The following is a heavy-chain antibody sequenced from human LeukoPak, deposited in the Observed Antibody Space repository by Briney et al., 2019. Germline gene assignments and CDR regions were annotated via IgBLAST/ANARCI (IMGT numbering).Heavy chain of an antibody. J-gene: IGHJ5*02. CDR3: ARGGKYETTLIWFDP. Sequence: SETLSLTCAVYGGSFSGYYWSWIRQPPGKGLEWIGEINHSGSTNYNPSLKSRGTISVDTSKKQFSLKLRSVTAADTAVYYCARGGKYETTLIWFDPWGQGALVTVSS. CDR2: INHSGST. D-gene: IGHD4-17*01. CDR1: GGSFSGYY. V-gene: IGHV4-34*01.